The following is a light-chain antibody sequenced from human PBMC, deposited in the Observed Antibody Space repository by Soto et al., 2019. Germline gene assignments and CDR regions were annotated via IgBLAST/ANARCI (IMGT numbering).Light chain of an antibody. Sequence: DIVMTQSPDSLSVSPGERATINCKSSQSVLYSSDNKNYLAWYQQKPGQPPKLLIYWASARESGVPDRFSGSGSGTYFTLTISSLQAEDVAVYYCQQYYTTPLTFGGGTKVEIK. J-gene: IGKJ4*01. CDR2: WAS. CDR1: QSVLYSSDNKNY. V-gene: IGKV4-1*01. CDR3: QQYYTTPLT.